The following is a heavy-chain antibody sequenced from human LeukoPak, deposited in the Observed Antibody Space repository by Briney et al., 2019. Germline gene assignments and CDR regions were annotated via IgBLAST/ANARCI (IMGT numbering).Heavy chain of an antibody. Sequence: GGSLRLSCAASGFTVSSNYMNWVRQAPGKGLEWVSMIYPNGNTFYTDSVKGRFTISRDNSKNTLDLQMASLRGEDTAVYYCARAPREGFSGSYHDYWGQGTLVTVSS. J-gene: IGHJ4*02. D-gene: IGHD1-26*01. CDR3: ARAPREGFSGSYHDY. V-gene: IGHV3-66*01. CDR1: GFTVSSNY. CDR2: IYPNGNT.